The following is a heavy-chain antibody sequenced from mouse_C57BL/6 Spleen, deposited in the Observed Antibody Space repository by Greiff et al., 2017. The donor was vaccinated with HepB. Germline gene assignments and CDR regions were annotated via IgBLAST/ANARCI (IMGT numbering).Heavy chain of an antibody. D-gene: IGHD1-1*02. CDR1: GFTFSDYG. CDR3: ARTITRYYFDY. J-gene: IGHJ2*01. V-gene: IGHV5-17*01. Sequence: VQLKESGGGLVKPGGSLKLSCAASGFTFSDYGMHWVRQAPEKGLEWVAYISSGSSTIYYADKVKGRFTISRDNAKNTLFLQMTSLRSEDTAMYYCARTITRYYFDYWGQGTTLTVSS. CDR2: ISSGSSTI.